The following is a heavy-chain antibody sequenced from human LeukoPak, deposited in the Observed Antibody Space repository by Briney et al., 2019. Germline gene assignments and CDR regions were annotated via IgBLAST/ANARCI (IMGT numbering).Heavy chain of an antibody. CDR3: AKDMGRYYYGSGSSGY. D-gene: IGHD3-10*01. V-gene: IGHV4-34*01. J-gene: IGHJ4*02. CDR1: GGSFSGYY. Sequence: SETLSLTCAVYGGSFSGYYWSWIRQPPGKGLEWIGEINHSGSTNYNPSLKSRVTISVDTSKNQFSLKLSSVTAADTAVYYCAKDMGRYYYGSGSSGYWGQGTLVTVSS. CDR2: INHSGST.